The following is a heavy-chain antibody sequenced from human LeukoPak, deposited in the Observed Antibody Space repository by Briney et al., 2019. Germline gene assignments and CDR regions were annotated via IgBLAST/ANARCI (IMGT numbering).Heavy chain of an antibody. CDR1: GYTFIDYY. D-gene: IGHD3-22*01. J-gene: IGHJ4*02. Sequence: ASVTVSCKASGYTFIDYYMHWVRQAPGQGLEWMGWINPNSGATNYAQNFQGRVTMTRDTSINTAYMELSRLRSDDTAVYYCARVAYFYDSSGYYYYDYWGQGTLVTVSS. V-gene: IGHV1-2*02. CDR2: INPNSGAT. CDR3: ARVAYFYDSSGYYYYDY.